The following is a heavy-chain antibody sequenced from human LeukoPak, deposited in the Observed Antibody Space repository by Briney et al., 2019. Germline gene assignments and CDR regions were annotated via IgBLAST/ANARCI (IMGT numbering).Heavy chain of an antibody. J-gene: IGHJ6*02. CDR2: LSNSGDSR. D-gene: IGHD6-25*01. V-gene: IGHV3-23*01. CDR1: GFTFSSYA. CDR3: ARPAHLQRAAAPMDL. Sequence: PGGSLRLSCAASGFTFSSYAMSWVRQAPGKGLEWVSGLSNSGDSRYYADSVQGRFTISRDNSKNTLYLQMNSLRAEDTAIYYCARPAHLQRAAAPMDLWGQGTTVTVSS.